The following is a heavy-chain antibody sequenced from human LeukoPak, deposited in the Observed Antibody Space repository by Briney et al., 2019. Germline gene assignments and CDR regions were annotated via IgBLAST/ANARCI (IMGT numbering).Heavy chain of an antibody. CDR2: IIPIFGTA. V-gene: IGHV1-69*06. CDR3: ARDRVYSYGLDY. J-gene: IGHJ4*02. CDR1: GGTFSSYA. Sequence: SVKVSCKASGGTFSSYAISWVRQAPGQGLEWMGGIIPIFGTANYAQKFQGRVTITADKSTSTAYMELSSLRSEDTAVYYCARDRVYSYGLDYWGQGTLVTVSS. D-gene: IGHD5-18*01.